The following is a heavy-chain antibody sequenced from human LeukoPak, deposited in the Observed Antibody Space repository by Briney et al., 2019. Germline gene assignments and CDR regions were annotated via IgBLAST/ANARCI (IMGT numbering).Heavy chain of an antibody. V-gene: IGHV4-34*01. D-gene: IGHD6-6*01. CDR3: AVGDTIAARQNY. J-gene: IGHJ4*02. CDR1: GGSFSGYY. Sequence: PSETLSLTCAVYGGSFSGYYWSWIRQPPGKGLEWIGEISHSGSTNYNPSLKSRVTISVDTSKNQFSLKLSSVTAADTAVYYCAVGDTIAARQNYWGQGTLVTVSS. CDR2: ISHSGST.